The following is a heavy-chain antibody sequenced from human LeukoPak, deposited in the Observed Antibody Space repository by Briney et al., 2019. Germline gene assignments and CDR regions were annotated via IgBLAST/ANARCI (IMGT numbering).Heavy chain of an antibody. V-gene: IGHV3-73*01. J-gene: IGHJ4*02. Sequence: GSLRLSCAASGFTFSGSAMHWVRQASGKGLEWVGRIRSKANSYATAYAASVKGRFTISRDDSKNTAYLQMNSLKTEDTAVYYCTTDYGRLGYWGQGTLVTVSS. CDR3: TTDYGRLGY. D-gene: IGHD4/OR15-4a*01. CDR1: GFTFSGSA. CDR2: IRSKANSYAT.